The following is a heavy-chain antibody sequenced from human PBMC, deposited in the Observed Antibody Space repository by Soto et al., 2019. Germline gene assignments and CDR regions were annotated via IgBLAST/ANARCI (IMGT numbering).Heavy chain of an antibody. Sequence: QVQLVESGGGVVQPGRSLRLSCAASGFSFTTYVMHWVRQAPGKGLEWVAVISNDGSYKYYGDAVKGRFTISRDTSKNAVYLEMNSLRPEDTAVYYCATGLLAIVGTTLPRDAFNIWGQGTMVTVSS. CDR3: ATGLLAIVGTTLPRDAFNI. CDR1: GFSFTTYV. CDR2: ISNDGSYK. J-gene: IGHJ3*02. V-gene: IGHV3-30*03. D-gene: IGHD1-26*01.